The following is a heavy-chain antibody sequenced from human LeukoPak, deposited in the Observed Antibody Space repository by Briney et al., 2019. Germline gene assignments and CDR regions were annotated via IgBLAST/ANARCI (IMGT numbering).Heavy chain of an antibody. CDR2: IKQDGSVK. D-gene: IGHD2-2*01. V-gene: IGHV3-7*01. Sequence: GGSLRLSCAASGFTFSSYWMSWVRQAPGKGLEWVANIKQDGSVKYYVDSVKGRFTISRDNAKNSLYLQMNSLRAEDTAVYYCARGYCSSTSCSYGMDVWGQGTTVTVSS. J-gene: IGHJ6*02. CDR3: ARGYCSSTSCSYGMDV. CDR1: GFTFSSYW.